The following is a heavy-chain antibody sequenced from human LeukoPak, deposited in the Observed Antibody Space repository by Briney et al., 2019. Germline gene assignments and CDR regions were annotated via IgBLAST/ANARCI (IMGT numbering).Heavy chain of an antibody. Sequence: PSETLSLTCTVSSGFNRIYYWSWMRHPPGKGLEWIWYIYYSGSTNYNPSLKSRVTISVDTSKNQFSLKLSSVTAADTAVYYCARDRGHFDYWGQRTLVTVSS. J-gene: IGHJ4*02. V-gene: IGHV4-59*01. D-gene: IGHD1-26*01. CDR3: ARDRGHFDY. CDR2: IYYSGST. CDR1: SGFNRIYY.